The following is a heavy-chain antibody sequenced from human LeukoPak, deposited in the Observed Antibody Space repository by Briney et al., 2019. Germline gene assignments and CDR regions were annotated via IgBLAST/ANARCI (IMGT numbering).Heavy chain of an antibody. CDR1: GFTVSSNY. J-gene: IGHJ6*02. Sequence: GGSLRLSCAASGFTVSSNYMSWVRQAPGKGLEWVSVIYSGGSTYYADSVKGRFTISRHNSKNTLYLQMNSLRAEDTAVYYCARDQCSSTSCPGNYYYGMDVWGQGTTVTVSS. D-gene: IGHD2-2*01. CDR2: IYSGGST. CDR3: ARDQCSSTSCPGNYYYGMDV. V-gene: IGHV3-53*04.